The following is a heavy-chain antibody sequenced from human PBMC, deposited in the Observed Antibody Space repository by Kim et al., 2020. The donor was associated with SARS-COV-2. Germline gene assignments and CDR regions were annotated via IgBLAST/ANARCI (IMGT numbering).Heavy chain of an antibody. CDR2: ISSSSSTI. Sequence: GGSLRLSCAASGFTFSSYSMNWVRQAPGKGLEWVSYISSSSSTIYYADSVKVRFTISRDNAKNSLYLQMNSLRDEDTAVYYCARDLKGIAAAGTIDYWGQGTLVTVSS. CDR3: ARDLKGIAAAGTIDY. D-gene: IGHD6-13*01. CDR1: GFTFSSYS. V-gene: IGHV3-48*02. J-gene: IGHJ4*02.